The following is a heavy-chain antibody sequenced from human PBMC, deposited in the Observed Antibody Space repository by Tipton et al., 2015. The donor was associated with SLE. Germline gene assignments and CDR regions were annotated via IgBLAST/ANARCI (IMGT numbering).Heavy chain of an antibody. CDR3: ARWSRGYSSSWY. CDR1: GFTFSSYW. Sequence: VQLVQSGGGLVQPGGSLRLSCAASGFTFSSYWMNWVRQTPGKGLEGVANIKEDGSEKYYVDSVKGRFTISRDNAKNSLFLQMNSLRVEDTAVYYCARWSRGYSSSWYWGQGTLVTVSS. J-gene: IGHJ4*02. D-gene: IGHD6-13*01. V-gene: IGHV3-7*01. CDR2: IKEDGSEK.